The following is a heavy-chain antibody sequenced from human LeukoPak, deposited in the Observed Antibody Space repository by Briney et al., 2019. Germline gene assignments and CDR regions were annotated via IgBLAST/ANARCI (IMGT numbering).Heavy chain of an antibody. J-gene: IGHJ4*02. CDR1: GGSFSGYY. CDR3: ARRLVGATSPDY. CDR2: INHSGST. Sequence: SETLSLTCAVCGGSFSGYYWSWIRQPPGKGLEWIGEINHSGSTNYNPSLKSRVTISVDTSKNQFSLKLSSVTAADTAVYYCARRLVGATSPDYWGQGTLDTVSS. D-gene: IGHD1-26*01. V-gene: IGHV4-34*01.